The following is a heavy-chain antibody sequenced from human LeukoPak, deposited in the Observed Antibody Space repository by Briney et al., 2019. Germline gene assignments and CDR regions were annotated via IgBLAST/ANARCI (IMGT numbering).Heavy chain of an antibody. V-gene: IGHV4-39*01. J-gene: IGHJ4*02. CDR3: ARLGGEWELPRFDY. CDR2: IYYSGST. CDR1: GGSLSIRNYY. Sequence: SETLSLTCTVSGGSLSIRNYYWAWIRQPPGKGLDWIGSIYYSGSTYYNPSLKSRVTISLDSSKNQFSLKLTSLTAADTAVYYCARLGGEWELPRFDYWGQGSLVTVSS. D-gene: IGHD4-23*01.